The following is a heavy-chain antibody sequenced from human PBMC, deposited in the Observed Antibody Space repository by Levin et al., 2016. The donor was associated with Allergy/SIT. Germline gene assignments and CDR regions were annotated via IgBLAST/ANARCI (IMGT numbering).Heavy chain of an antibody. CDR1: GFTFSSHA. V-gene: IGHV3-23*01. Sequence: GGSLRLSCAASGFTFSSHAMNWVRQAPGKGLEWISLISGSGGSTYYADSVRGRFTISRDNSKNTLYLQMNGLRAEDMAVYYCAKREWFGNLLSFDYWGQGTLVTVSS. CDR3: AKREWFGNLLSFDY. CDR2: ISGSGGST. J-gene: IGHJ4*02. D-gene: IGHD3-10*01.